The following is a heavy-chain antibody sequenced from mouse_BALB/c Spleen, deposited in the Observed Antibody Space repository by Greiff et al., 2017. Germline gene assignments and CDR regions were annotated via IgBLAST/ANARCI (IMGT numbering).Heavy chain of an antibody. CDR2: ISTYYGDA. J-gene: IGHJ2*01. CDR1: GYTFTDYA. Sequence: VQLQQSGAELVRPGVSVKISCKGSGYTFTDYAMHWVKQSHAKSLEWIGVISTYYGDASYNQKFKGKATMTVDKSSSTAYMELARLTSEDSAIYYCARAYYRYDYFDYGGQGTTLTVSS. V-gene: IGHV1S137*01. D-gene: IGHD2-14*01. CDR3: ARAYYRYDYFDY.